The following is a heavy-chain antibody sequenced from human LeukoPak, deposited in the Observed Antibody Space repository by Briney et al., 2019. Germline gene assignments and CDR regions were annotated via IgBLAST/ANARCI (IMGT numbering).Heavy chain of an antibody. J-gene: IGHJ4*02. CDR3: TRETPSRYFDY. CDR2: MNPNSGKT. D-gene: IGHD4-23*01. CDR1: GYTFTSYH. Sequence: ASVKVSCKASGYTFTSYHIDWVRQATGQGLEWMGWMNPNSGKTGYAQKFQGRITNTRNTSISTAYMELSSLRSEDTAVYYCTRETPSRYFDYWGQGTLVTVSS. V-gene: IGHV1-8*01.